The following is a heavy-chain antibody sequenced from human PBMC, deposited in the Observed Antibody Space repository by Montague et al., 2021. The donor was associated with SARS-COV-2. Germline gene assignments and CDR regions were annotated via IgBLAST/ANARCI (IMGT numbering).Heavy chain of an antibody. CDR2: ILWDDEK. Sequence: PALVKPTQTLTLTCTFSGFSLTTSGVGVGWVRQTPGKALECLALILWDDEKRYSPSLKTRVSITKDTSKNQVVLTMTNMDTVDTGTYYCVHRAGPNADEIWNSNYDFASWGQGLLVAVSS. D-gene: IGHD3-16*01. CDR3: VHRAGPNADEIWNSNYDFAS. J-gene: IGHJ4*02. V-gene: IGHV2-5*02. CDR1: GFSLTTSGVG.